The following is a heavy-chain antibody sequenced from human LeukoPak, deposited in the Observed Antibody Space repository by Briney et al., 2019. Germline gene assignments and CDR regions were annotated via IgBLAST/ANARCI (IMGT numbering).Heavy chain of an antibody. Sequence: SVTVSCKTSGGTFSSYAISWVRQAPGQGLEWMGRIVPSLDITHYAQKFQGRVTLTADKSTTTAYMELNSLRSEDTAVYYCARDGVGAATDYFDHWGPGTLVTVSS. CDR2: IVPSLDIT. D-gene: IGHD1-26*01. CDR1: GGTFSSYA. J-gene: IGHJ4*02. V-gene: IGHV1-69*04. CDR3: ARDGVGAATDYFDH.